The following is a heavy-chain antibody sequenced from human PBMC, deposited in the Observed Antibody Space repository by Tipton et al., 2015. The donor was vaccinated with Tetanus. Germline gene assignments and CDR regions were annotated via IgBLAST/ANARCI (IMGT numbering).Heavy chain of an antibody. CDR2: IYSSGST. Sequence: GLVKPSQTLSLTCTVSGGSISGGRYYWSWIRQRPGKGLEWIGDIYSSGSTYSDPSLKGRVTISVDTSKNQFSLRLNSGTAADTAVYYCARDQARGARGWNYFDYWGLGTLVTVSS. CDR1: GGSISGGRYY. J-gene: IGHJ4*02. D-gene: IGHD1-26*01. CDR3: ARDQARGARGWNYFDY. V-gene: IGHV4-31*03.